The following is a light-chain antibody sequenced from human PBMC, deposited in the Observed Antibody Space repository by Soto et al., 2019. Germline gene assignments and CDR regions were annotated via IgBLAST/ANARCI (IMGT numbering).Light chain of an antibody. J-gene: IGLJ2*01. CDR3: GTWDSSLSVV. CDR1: YPNIGNNY. V-gene: IGLV1-51*01. CDR2: DNN. Sequence: QSVLTQPPSVSAAPGQKVTISCSGSYPNIGNNYVSWYQHFPGTTPKLLIFDNNKRPSGIPDRFSGSKSGTSATLGITGLQTGDEADYYCGTWDSSLSVVFGGGTKVTVL.